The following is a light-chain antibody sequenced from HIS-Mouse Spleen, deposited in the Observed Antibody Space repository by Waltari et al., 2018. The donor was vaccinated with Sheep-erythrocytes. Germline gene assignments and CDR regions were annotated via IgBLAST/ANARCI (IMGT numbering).Light chain of an antibody. V-gene: IGLV2-23*01. J-gene: IGLJ3*02. Sequence: SALTQPASVSGSPGQSITISCTGTSSDVASYNLVPWYQQHPGKAPKLMIYEGSKRPSGVSNRFSGSKSGNTASLTISGLQAEDEADYYCRSYAGSSTPWVFGGGTKLTVL. CDR3: RSYAGSSTPWV. CDR1: SSDVASYNL. CDR2: EGS.